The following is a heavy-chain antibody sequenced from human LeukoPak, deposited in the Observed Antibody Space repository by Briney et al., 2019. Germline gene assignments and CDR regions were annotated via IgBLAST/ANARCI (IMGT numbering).Heavy chain of an antibody. CDR3: TREEGLSDY. CDR1: GFTFSNVR. CDR2: IKSKTDGGTT. V-gene: IGHV3-15*01. D-gene: IGHD2-15*01. Sequence: GGSLRLSCAASGFTFSNVRMSWVRQAPRKGLEWVGRIKSKTDGGTTDYAAPVKGRFTISRDDSKNTLYLEMNSLKTEDTAVYYCTREEGLSDYWGQGTLVTVSS. J-gene: IGHJ4*02.